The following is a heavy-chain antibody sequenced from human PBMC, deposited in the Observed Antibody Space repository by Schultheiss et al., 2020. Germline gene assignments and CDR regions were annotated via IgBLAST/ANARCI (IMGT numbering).Heavy chain of an antibody. Sequence: GGSLRLSCTASGFTFGDYAMSWFRQAPGKGLEWVSAISGSGGSTYYADSVKGRFTISRDNSKNTLYLQMNSLRAEDTAVYYCAGDDYSNQATMGDYWGQGTLVTVS. CDR3: AGDDYSNQATMGDY. CDR2: ISGSGGST. D-gene: IGHD4-11*01. J-gene: IGHJ4*02. V-gene: IGHV3-23*01. CDR1: GFTFGDYA.